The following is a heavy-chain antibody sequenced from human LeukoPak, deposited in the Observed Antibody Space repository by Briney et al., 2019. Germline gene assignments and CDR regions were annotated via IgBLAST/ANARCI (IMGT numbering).Heavy chain of an antibody. CDR2: ISAYNGNT. CDR1: GYTFTSYG. J-gene: IGHJ5*02. V-gene: IGHV1-18*01. CDR3: AREVVQLWSNWFDP. D-gene: IGHD5-18*01. Sequence: GASVKVSCKASGYTFTSYGISWVRQAPGQRLEWMGWISAYNGNTNYAQKLQDRVTMTTDTSTSTAYMELRSLRSDDTAVYYCAREVVQLWSNWFDPWGQGTLVTVSS.